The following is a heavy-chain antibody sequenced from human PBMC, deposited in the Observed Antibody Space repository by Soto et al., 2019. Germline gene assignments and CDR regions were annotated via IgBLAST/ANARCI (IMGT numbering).Heavy chain of an antibody. Sequence: ASVKVSCKASGYTFTSYGISWVRQAPGQGLEWMGWISAYNGNTNYAQKLQGRVTMTTDTSTSTAYMELRSLRSDDTAVYYCARDRKGDFWSGYYEGAFDIWGQGTMVTVS. J-gene: IGHJ3*02. D-gene: IGHD3-3*01. CDR3: ARDRKGDFWSGYYEGAFDI. V-gene: IGHV1-18*04. CDR2: ISAYNGNT. CDR1: GYTFTSYG.